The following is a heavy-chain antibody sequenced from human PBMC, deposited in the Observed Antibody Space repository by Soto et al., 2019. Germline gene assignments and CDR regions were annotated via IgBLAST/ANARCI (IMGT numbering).Heavy chain of an antibody. Sequence: SETLSLTCTVSGGSISSYYWSWIRQPPGKGLEWMGYIYYKGNTNYNPSLKSRVRISVDRFKNQFSLTLSSVTAADTAVYYCAREVVYSGYFDYWGQGTLVTVSS. V-gene: IGHV4-59*01. CDR2: IYYKGNT. CDR3: AREVVYSGYFDY. D-gene: IGHD2-15*01. J-gene: IGHJ4*02. CDR1: GGSISSYY.